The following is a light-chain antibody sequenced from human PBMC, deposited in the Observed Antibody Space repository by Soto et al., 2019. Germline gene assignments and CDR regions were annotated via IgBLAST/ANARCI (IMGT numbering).Light chain of an antibody. CDR3: CSYAGSSTFYV. Sequence: QSVLAQPASASGSPGQSITISCTGTSSDVGSYNLVSWYQQHPGKAPKLMIYEGSKRPSGVSNRFSGSKSGNTASLTISGLQAEDEADYYCCSYAGSSTFYVFGTGTKVHRP. J-gene: IGLJ1*01. CDR2: EGS. V-gene: IGLV2-23*01. CDR1: SSDVGSYNL.